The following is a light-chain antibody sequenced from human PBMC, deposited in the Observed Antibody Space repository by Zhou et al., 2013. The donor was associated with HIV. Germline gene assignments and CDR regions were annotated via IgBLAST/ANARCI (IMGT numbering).Light chain of an antibody. J-gene: IGKJ5*01. CDR1: QGVSSN. CDR3: QQYEEWPPVT. Sequence: EIVMTQSPATLSVSPGERATLSCRASQGVSSNLAWYQQKPGQAPRLLIYDASTRATGVPARFSGSGSGTEFTLNISSLQSEDFAIYHCQQYEEWPPVTFGQGTRLEIK. V-gene: IGKV3-15*01. CDR2: DAS.